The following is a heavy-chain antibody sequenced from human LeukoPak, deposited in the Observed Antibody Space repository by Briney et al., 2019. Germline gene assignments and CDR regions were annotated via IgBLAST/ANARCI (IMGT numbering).Heavy chain of an antibody. V-gene: IGHV4-39*01. D-gene: IGHD3-22*01. CDR1: GGSISSSSYY. J-gene: IGHJ4*02. CDR3: ARHWLYYYDSSGPVDY. CDR2: IYYSGST. Sequence: SETLSLTCTVSGGSISSSSYYWGWFRQPPGKGLEWIGSIYYSGSTYYNPSLKSRVTISVDTSKNQFSLKLSSVTAADTAVYYCARHWLYYYDSSGPVDYWGQGTLVTVSS.